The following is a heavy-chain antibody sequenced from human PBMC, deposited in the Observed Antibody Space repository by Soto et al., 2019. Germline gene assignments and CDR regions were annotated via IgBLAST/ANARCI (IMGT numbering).Heavy chain of an antibody. CDR1: GFTFSSYG. J-gene: IGHJ5*02. D-gene: IGHD6-13*01. V-gene: IGHV3-33*01. Sequence: QVQLVESGGGVVQPGRSLRLSCAASGFTFSSYGMHWVRQAPGKGLEWVAVIWYDGSNKYYADSVKGRFTISRDNSKNTLYLQMNSLRAEDTAVYYCARGLSGASSWYTWDWFDPWGQGTLVTVSS. CDR2: IWYDGSNK. CDR3: ARGLSGASSWYTWDWFDP.